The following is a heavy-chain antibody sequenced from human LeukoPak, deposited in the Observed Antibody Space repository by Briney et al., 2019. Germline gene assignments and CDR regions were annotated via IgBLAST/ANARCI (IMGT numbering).Heavy chain of an antibody. CDR3: AKGLLNWNLAPFDP. CDR1: GGSISSGGYY. V-gene: IGHV4-31*03. Sequence: PSETLSLTCTVSGGSISSGGYYWSWIRQHPGKGLEWIGYIYYSGSTYYNPSLKSRVTISVDTSKNQFSLKLSSVTAADTAVYYCAKGLLNWNLAPFDPWGQGTLVTVSS. D-gene: IGHD1-1*01. J-gene: IGHJ5*02. CDR2: IYYSGST.